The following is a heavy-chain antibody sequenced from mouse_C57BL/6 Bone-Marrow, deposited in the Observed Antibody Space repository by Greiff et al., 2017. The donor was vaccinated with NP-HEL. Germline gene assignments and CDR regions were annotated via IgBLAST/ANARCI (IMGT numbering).Heavy chain of an antibody. Sequence: EVHLVESGGGLVQPGGSLKLSCAASGFTFSDYYMYWVRQTPEKRLEWVAYISNGGGSTYYPDTVKGRFTISRDNAKNTLYLQMSRLKSEDTAMYYCARHAELGRFDYWGQGTTLTVSS. D-gene: IGHD4-1*01. CDR2: ISNGGGST. CDR3: ARHAELGRFDY. J-gene: IGHJ2*01. CDR1: GFTFSDYY. V-gene: IGHV5-12*01.